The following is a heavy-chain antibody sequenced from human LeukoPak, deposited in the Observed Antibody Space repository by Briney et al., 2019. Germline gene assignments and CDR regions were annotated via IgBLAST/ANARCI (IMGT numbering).Heavy chain of an antibody. Sequence: ASVKVSCKASGGTFSSYAISWVRQATGQGLEWMGWMNPNSGNTGYAQKFQGRVTITRNTSISTAYMELSSLRSEDTAVYYCARSSAKTYYDFWSGDENFDYWGQGTLVTVSS. CDR3: ARSSAKTYYDFWSGDENFDY. CDR2: MNPNSGNT. V-gene: IGHV1-8*03. J-gene: IGHJ4*02. D-gene: IGHD3-3*01. CDR1: GGTFSSYA.